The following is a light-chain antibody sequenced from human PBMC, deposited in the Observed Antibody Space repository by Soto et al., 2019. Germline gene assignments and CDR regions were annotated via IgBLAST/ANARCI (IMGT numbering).Light chain of an antibody. CDR3: QQYSNWPPIT. CDR2: GAS. CDR1: QSVGSN. V-gene: IGKV3-15*01. Sequence: ELVMTQSPSTLSVSPGERATLSCRASQSVGSNLAWYQQKRGQAPRLLIYGASTRATGISARFSGSGSGTEFTLTISSLQSEDFAVYYCQQYSNWPPITFGQGTDWRL. J-gene: IGKJ5*01.